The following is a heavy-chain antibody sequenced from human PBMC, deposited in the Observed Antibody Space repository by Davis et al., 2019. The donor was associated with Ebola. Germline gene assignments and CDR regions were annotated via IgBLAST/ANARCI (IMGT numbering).Heavy chain of an antibody. CDR2: IFPNTGAT. CDR3: AKDDGSHNIGVY. J-gene: IGHJ4*02. D-gene: IGHD1-26*01. V-gene: IGHV1-2*04. Sequence: ASVKVSCKASGYPFTTYYLHWVRQAPGQGLEWMGWIFPNTGATNYAQKFQGWVTMTRDTSINTAYLDVSRLKSDDTAVYYCAKDDGSHNIGVYWGQGTLVTVSS. CDR1: GYPFTTYY.